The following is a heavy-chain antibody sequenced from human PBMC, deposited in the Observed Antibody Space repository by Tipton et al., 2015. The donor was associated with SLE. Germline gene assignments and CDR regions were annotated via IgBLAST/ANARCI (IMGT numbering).Heavy chain of an antibody. CDR2: ISAYNGNT. V-gene: IGHV1-18*01. Sequence: QLVQSGAEVKKPGASVKVSCKASGYTFTSYGISWVRQAPGQGLEWMGWISAYNGNTNYAQKLQGRVTMTPDTSTSTAYMELRSRRSDDTAVYYCARALRGTRVVTSSACEIWGQGTMVPVSS. CDR3: ARALRGTRVVTSSACEI. CDR1: GYTFTSYG. J-gene: IGHJ3*02. D-gene: IGHD4-23*01.